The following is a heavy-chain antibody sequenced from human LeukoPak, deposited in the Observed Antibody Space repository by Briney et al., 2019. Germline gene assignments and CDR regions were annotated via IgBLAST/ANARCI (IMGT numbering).Heavy chain of an antibody. V-gene: IGHV1-46*01. CDR2: INPSGGST. CDR3: AREFGTVTTGYYYYMDV. D-gene: IGHD4-11*01. CDR1: GYTFTSYY. Sequence: GASVKVSCKASGYTFTSYYMHWVRQAPGQGLEWMGIINPSGGSTSYAQKFQGRVTMTRDMSTSTVYMELSSLRSEDTAVYHCAREFGTVTTGYYYYMDVWGKGTTVTVSS. J-gene: IGHJ6*03.